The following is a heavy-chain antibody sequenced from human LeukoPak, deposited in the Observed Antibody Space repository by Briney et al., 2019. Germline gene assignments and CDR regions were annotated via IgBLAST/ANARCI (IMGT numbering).Heavy chain of an antibody. CDR2: IYHSGST. V-gene: IGHV4-4*02. J-gene: IGHJ4*02. CDR3: AGSGIGGDDY. Sequence: GSLRLSCVASGFTFSTYAMNWVRQPPGKGLEWIGEIYHSGSTNYNPSLKSRVTISVDKSKNQFSLKLSSVTAADTAVYYCAGSGIGGDDYWGRGPLVTVSS. CDR1: GFTFSTYAM. D-gene: IGHD3-10*01.